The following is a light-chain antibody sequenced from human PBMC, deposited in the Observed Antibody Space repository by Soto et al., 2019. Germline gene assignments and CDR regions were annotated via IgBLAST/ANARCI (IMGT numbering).Light chain of an antibody. CDR1: QSISRY. Sequence: IVLKQPPGTLSLTHGERTTLSCRASQSISRYLAWYQQKPGQGPRLLIYGASSRATGTPDRFSGSGSGTDFTLTINRLEPEDFALYYCQQYGSSPPTFGQGTKVDIK. V-gene: IGKV3-20*01. CDR2: GAS. CDR3: QQYGSSPPT. J-gene: IGKJ1*01.